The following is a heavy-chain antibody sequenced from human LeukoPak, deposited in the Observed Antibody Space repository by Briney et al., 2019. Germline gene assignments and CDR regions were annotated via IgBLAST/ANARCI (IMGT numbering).Heavy chain of an antibody. CDR3: ARVWQQLDNWFDP. CDR1: GFTFTSPT. V-gene: IGHV1-58*01. J-gene: IGHJ5*02. D-gene: IGHD6-13*01. Sequence: SVKVSCKASGFTFTSPTVQWVRQARGQRLEWIGWIVVGSGYANYAQKFQERLTITRDMSTSTTYMELSSLRSEDTAVYYCARVWQQLDNWFDPWGQGTLVTVSS. CDR2: IVVGSGYA.